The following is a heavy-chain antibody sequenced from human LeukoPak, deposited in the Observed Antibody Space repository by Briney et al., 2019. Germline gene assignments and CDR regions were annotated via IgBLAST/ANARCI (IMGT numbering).Heavy chain of an antibody. CDR3: AREVSQQLGPLDY. J-gene: IGHJ4*02. CDR1: GFTFSSYS. Sequence: GGSLRLSCAASGFTFSSYSMNWVRQAPGKGLEWVSSITSSSSSYIHYAESVKGRFTISRDNPMNSLYLQMNSLRAEDTAVYYCAREVSQQLGPLDYWGQGTLATVSS. V-gene: IGHV3-21*01. CDR2: ITSSSSSYI. D-gene: IGHD6-6*01.